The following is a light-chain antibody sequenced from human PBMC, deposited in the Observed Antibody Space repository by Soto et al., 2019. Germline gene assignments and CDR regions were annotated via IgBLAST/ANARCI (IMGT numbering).Light chain of an antibody. V-gene: IGKV1-9*01. CDR3: QQLKRYPFT. CDR1: QGISNY. CDR2: ADS. J-gene: IGKJ3*01. Sequence: DIQLTQSPSFLSASVGDRVTITCRASQGISNYLAWYQQKPGKAPKLLIYADSILKTGVPSRFSGSGSGTELTLTISSLQPEDFATYYCQQLKRYPFTFGPGTKVDIK.